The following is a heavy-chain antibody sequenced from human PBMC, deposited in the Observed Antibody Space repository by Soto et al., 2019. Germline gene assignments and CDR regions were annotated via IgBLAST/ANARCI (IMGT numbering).Heavy chain of an antibody. J-gene: IGHJ6*02. CDR3: ARSRHGSGSYTHFYYGLDV. Sequence: QVQLVESGGGVVHPGRSLRLSFAASGLTFMSYAMHWVRQAPGKGLEWVAVISFDGSTEYYADSVKGRFTISRDNSNNPVYLQMNSLRSEDTAVYYCARSRHGSGSYTHFYYGLDVWGQGTTVTVSS. V-gene: IGHV3-30-3*01. CDR1: GLTFMSYA. D-gene: IGHD3-10*01. CDR2: ISFDGSTE.